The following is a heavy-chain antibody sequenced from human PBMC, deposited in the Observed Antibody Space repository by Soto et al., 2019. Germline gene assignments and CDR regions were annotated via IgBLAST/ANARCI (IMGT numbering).Heavy chain of an antibody. CDR3: AKETATISLDAFDI. CDR1: GFGFSSYR. CDR2: TNNGGSAT. V-gene: IGHV3-74*01. J-gene: IGHJ3*02. Sequence: GGSLRLSCAASGFGFSSYRMHWVRQAPGKGLVWVSRTNNGGSATTYADSVRGRFTSFRDNAKNTLFLQMTSLAVEDTAVYYCAKETATISLDAFDIWGEGTMVTVSS. D-gene: IGHD5-12*01.